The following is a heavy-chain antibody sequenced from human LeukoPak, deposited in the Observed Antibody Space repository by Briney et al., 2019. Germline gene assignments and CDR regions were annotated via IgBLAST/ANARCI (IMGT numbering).Heavy chain of an antibody. CDR1: GFTFSSYA. Sequence: GRSLRLSCAASGFTFSSYAMHWVRQAPGKGLEWVAVISYDGSNKYYADSVKGRFTISRDNSKNTLYLQMNSLRAEDTAVYYCAKGWELLTYWGQGTLVTVSS. CDR3: AKGWELLTY. V-gene: IGHV3-30*04. J-gene: IGHJ4*02. CDR2: ISYDGSNK. D-gene: IGHD1-26*01.